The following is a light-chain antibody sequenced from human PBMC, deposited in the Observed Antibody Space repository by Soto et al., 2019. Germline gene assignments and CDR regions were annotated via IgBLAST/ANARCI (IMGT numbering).Light chain of an antibody. CDR3: ISYAGSRVLV. CDR1: SSDVGAYNY. CDR2: EVS. J-gene: IGLJ2*01. V-gene: IGLV2-14*01. Sequence: QSVLTQPASVSGSPGQSITISCTGTSSDVGAYNYVSWYQQHPGRAPKLIIYEVSDRPSGISDRFSGSKSGNTASLTISGLQAEDEADYYCISYAGSRVLVLGGGTKLTVL.